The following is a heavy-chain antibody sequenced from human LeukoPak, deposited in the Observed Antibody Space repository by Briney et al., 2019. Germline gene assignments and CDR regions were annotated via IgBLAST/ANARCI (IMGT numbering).Heavy chain of an antibody. Sequence: SETLSLTCTVSGGSISSYYWSWIRQPPGKGLEWIGYVYYSGSTNYNPSLKSRVTISVDTSKNQFSLKLSSVTAADTAVYYCARDDGDYFDYWGQGTLVTVSS. J-gene: IGHJ4*02. D-gene: IGHD4-17*01. CDR1: GGSISSYY. CDR2: VYYSGST. CDR3: ARDDGDYFDY. V-gene: IGHV4-59*01.